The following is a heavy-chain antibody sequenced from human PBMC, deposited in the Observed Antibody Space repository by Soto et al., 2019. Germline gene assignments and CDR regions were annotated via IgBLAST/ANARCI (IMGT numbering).Heavy chain of an antibody. Sequence: QEQVVESGGGVVQPGTSLRLSCAASGFSFRDYAMYWVRQAPGKGLEWVALIAFDSTQIYYGDSMKVRFTISRDNSKDTVFLQINSVGPEDTAVYFCAKEWGGHVDYHYGMNVWGPGTTVTVSS. V-gene: IGHV3-30*18. D-gene: IGHD3-16*01. CDR1: GFSFRDYA. CDR2: IAFDSTQI. CDR3: AKEWGGHVDYHYGMNV. J-gene: IGHJ6*02.